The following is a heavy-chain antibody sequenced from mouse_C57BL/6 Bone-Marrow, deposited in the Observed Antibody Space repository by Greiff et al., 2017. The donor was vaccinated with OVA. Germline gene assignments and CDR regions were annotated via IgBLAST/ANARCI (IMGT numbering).Heavy chain of an antibody. V-gene: IGHV1-54*01. CDR2: INPGSGGT. J-gene: IGHJ1*03. Sequence: QVQLKESGAELVRPGTSVKVSCKASGYAFTNYLIEWVKQRPGQGLEWIGVINPGSGGTNYNEKFKGKATLTADKSSSTAYMQLSSLTSEDSAVYFCARDSYYYGRGDWYFDVWGTGTTVTVSS. D-gene: IGHD1-1*01. CDR1: GYAFTNYL. CDR3: ARDSYYYGRGDWYFDV.